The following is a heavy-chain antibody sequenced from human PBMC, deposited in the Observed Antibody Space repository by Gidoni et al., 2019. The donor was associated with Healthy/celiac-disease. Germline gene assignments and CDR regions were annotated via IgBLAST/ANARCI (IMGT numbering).Heavy chain of an antibody. CDR3: AKVKDIVVVVAALLDY. CDR2: ISGSGVST. D-gene: IGHD2-15*01. Sequence: EVQLLKSGGGLVQPGVSLILSCAAPGFTFSSDAMGWVRQAPGKGLEWVSAISGSGVSTYYADSVKGRFTISRDNSKNTLYLQMNSLRAEDTAVYYCAKVKDIVVVVAALLDYWGQGTLVTVSS. J-gene: IGHJ4*02. V-gene: IGHV3-23*01. CDR1: GFTFSSDA.